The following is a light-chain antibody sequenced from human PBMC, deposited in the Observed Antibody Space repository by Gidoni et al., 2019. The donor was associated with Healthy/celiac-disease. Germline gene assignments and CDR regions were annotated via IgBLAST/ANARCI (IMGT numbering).Light chain of an antibody. J-gene: IGLJ2*01. Sequence: QSVLTHPPSASGTPGHRVTISCSGSSSNIGSNYVYWYQQLPGTAPKLLIYRNNQRPSGVPDRFSGSKSGTSASLAISGLRSEDEADYYCAAWDDSLSGHVVFGGGTKLTVL. V-gene: IGLV1-47*01. CDR2: RNN. CDR1: SSNIGSNY. CDR3: AAWDDSLSGHVV.